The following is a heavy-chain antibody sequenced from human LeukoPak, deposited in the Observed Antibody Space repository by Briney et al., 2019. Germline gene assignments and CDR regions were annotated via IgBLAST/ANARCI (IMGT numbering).Heavy chain of an antibody. CDR3: ARVEYGDYGWFDP. CDR1: GDSISTYY. V-gene: IGHV4-59*01. Sequence: SETLSLTCTVSGDSISTYYWTWIREPPGKGLEWIGYISDSGSTNYNPSLKSRVTISLDTSKNQFSLKLMSLAAADTAAYYCARVEYGDYGWFDPWGQGTLVTVSS. CDR2: ISDSGST. J-gene: IGHJ5*02. D-gene: IGHD4-17*01.